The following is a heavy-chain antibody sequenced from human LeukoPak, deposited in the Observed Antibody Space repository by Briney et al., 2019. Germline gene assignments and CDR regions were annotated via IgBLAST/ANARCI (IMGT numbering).Heavy chain of an antibody. CDR3: ARGSDHYDSSGYRYFDL. V-gene: IGHV4-59*01. CDR2: IYYSGST. Sequence: PSETLSLTCTVSGGSISGYYWSWIRQPPGKGLEWIGYIYYSGSTNYNPSLKSRVTISVDTSKNQFSLKLSSVTAADTAVYYCARGSDHYDSSGYRYFDLWGRGTLATVSS. CDR1: GGSISGYY. D-gene: IGHD3-22*01. J-gene: IGHJ2*01.